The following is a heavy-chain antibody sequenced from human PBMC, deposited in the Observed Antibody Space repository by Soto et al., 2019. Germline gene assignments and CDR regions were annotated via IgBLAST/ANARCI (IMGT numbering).Heavy chain of an antibody. D-gene: IGHD5-18*01. CDR2: ISGSGGST. V-gene: IGHV3-23*01. J-gene: IGHJ4*02. Sequence: PGGSLRLSCAASGFTFSSYAMSWVRQAPGKGLEWVSSISGSGGSTYYADSVKGRFTISRDNSKNTLYLQMNSQRAEDTAVYYCVKVTGYSYGHTYFDYWGQGTLVTVSS. CDR3: VKVTGYSYGHTYFDY. CDR1: GFTFSSYA.